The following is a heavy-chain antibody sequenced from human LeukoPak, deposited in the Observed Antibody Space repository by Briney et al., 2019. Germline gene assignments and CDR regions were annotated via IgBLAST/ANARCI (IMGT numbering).Heavy chain of an antibody. CDR1: GYTFTSYD. CDR3: ARAGSGRSGYSNGVGYYYYYMDV. CDR2: MNPNSGNT. D-gene: IGHD3-3*01. J-gene: IGHJ6*03. Sequence: ASVKVSCKASGYTFTSYDINWVRQATGQGLEWMGWMNPNSGNTGYAQKFQGRVTITRNTSISTAYMELSSLRSEDTAVYYCARAGSGRSGYSNGVGYYYYYMDVWGKGTTVTVSS. V-gene: IGHV1-8*03.